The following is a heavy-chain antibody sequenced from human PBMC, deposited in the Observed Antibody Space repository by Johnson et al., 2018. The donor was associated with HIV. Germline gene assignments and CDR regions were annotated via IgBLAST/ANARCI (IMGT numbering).Heavy chain of an antibody. D-gene: IGHD3-10*01. CDR1: GFTFNDYA. J-gene: IGHJ3*02. V-gene: IGHV3-43D*03. CDR2: IRWDGAVT. CDR3: ARAEIYEGRVGDFAFDI. Sequence: EVQLVESGGAVIQPGGSLRLSCAASGFTFNDYAMHWVRQVPGNGLEWVSLIRWDGAVTRYVDSVKGRFTISRDNSRNSLYLQMRSLRPEDTALYYCARAEIYEGRVGDFAFDIWGRGTMVTVAS.